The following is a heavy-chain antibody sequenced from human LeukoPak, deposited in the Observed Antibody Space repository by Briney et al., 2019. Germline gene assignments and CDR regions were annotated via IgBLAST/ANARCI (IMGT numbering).Heavy chain of an antibody. D-gene: IGHD4-23*01. Sequence: GGSLRLSCAASGFTFSNYWTSWGRHGPEKGLEWGANVKQDGSVKQYMGSMKGRITISRDNATKPLYLKMNSLSAEDTAVYYCASDRDDGGFEYWGQGTLVTVSS. V-gene: IGHV3-7*01. J-gene: IGHJ4*02. CDR1: GFTFSNYW. CDR3: ASDRDDGGFEY. CDR2: VKQDGSVK.